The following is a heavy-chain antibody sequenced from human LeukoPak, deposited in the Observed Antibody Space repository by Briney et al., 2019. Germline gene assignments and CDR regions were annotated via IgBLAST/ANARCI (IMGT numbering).Heavy chain of an antibody. J-gene: IGHJ4*02. CDR3: ARGGTSQVLTY. CDR1: GGSISGSSYY. Sequence: PSETLSLTCTVSGGSISGSSYYWSWIRQPAGKGLEWIGRIYTSGSTNYNPSLESRVTISLDTSKNQFSLKMSSVTAADTAVYYCARGGTSQVLTYWGQGTLVTVSS. V-gene: IGHV4-61*02. CDR2: IYTSGST.